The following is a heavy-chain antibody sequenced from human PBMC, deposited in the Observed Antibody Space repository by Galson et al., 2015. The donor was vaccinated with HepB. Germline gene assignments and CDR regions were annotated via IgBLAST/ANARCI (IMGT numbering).Heavy chain of an antibody. V-gene: IGHV1-69*13. CDR1: GGTFSSYA. J-gene: IGHJ5*02. CDR2: IIPIFGTA. CDR3: ASRGYYYRINWFDP. D-gene: IGHD3-22*01. Sequence: SVKVSCKASGGTFSSYAISWVRQAPGQGLEWMGGIIPIFGTANYAQKFQGRVTITADESTSTAYMELSSLRSEDTAVYYCASRGYYYRINWFDPWGQGTLVTVSS.